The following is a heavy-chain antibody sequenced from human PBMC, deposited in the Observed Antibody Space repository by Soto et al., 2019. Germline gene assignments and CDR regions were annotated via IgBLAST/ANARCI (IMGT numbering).Heavy chain of an antibody. J-gene: IGHJ5*02. CDR2: INHSGST. CDR3: ARGPDIVVVPAARLGWFDP. Sequence: QVQLQQWGAGLLKPSETLSLTCAVYGGSFSGYYWSWIRQPPGKGLEWIGEINHSGSTNYNPSLKSRVTISVDTSKNQFSLKLSSVTAADTAVYYCARGPDIVVVPAARLGWFDPWGQGTLVTVSS. CDR1: GGSFSGYY. V-gene: IGHV4-34*01. D-gene: IGHD2-2*01.